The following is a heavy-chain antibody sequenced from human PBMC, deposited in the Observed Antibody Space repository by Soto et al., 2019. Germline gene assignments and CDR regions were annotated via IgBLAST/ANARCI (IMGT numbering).Heavy chain of an antibody. J-gene: IGHJ6*02. Sequence: QVQLVQSGAEVKKPGASVKVSCKASGYTFTSYGISSVRQAPGQGLEWMGWISAYNGNTNYAQKLQGRVTMTTDTSTSTAYMELRSLRSDDTAVYYCARDQPIQGAAINYGMDVWGQGTTVTVSS. D-gene: IGHD6-25*01. CDR1: GYTFTSYG. V-gene: IGHV1-18*01. CDR2: ISAYNGNT. CDR3: ARDQPIQGAAINYGMDV.